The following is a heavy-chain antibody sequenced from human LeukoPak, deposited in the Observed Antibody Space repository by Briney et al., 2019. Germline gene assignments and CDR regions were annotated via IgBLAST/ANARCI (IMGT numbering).Heavy chain of an antibody. CDR1: GFTFSSYA. V-gene: IGHV3-30*01. J-gene: IGHJ6*03. CDR2: ISYDGSNK. Sequence: GGSLRLSCAASGFTFSSYAMHWVRQAPGKGLEWVAVISYDGSNKYYADSVKGRFTTARDNSKNTLYLQMNSVRVEDTAVYYCVRKCGYSGYDSLCYYYYYMDVWGKGTTVTVSS. D-gene: IGHD5-12*01. CDR3: VRKCGYSGYDSLCYYYYYMDV.